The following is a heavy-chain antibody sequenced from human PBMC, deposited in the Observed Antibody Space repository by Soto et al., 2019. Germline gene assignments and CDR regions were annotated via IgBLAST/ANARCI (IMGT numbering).Heavy chain of an antibody. D-gene: IGHD3-22*01. CDR1: GYTFTGYY. CDR3: ARGNEVVSGYPPLDFDY. CDR2: INPNSGGT. V-gene: IGHV1-2*04. Sequence: ASVKVSCKASGYTFTGYYMHWVRQAPGQGLEWMGWINPNSGGTNYAQKFQGWVTMTRDASISTAYMELSRLRSDDTAVYYCARGNEVVSGYPPLDFDYWGQGTLVTVPS. J-gene: IGHJ4*02.